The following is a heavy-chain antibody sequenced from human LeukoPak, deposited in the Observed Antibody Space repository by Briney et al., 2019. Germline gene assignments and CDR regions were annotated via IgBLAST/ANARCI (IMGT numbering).Heavy chain of an antibody. CDR2: ISYDGSNE. D-gene: IGHD3-22*01. V-gene: IGHV3-30*04. CDR1: GFTFSSYA. CDR3: ARDYYDSSGYCSAFDI. J-gene: IGHJ3*02. Sequence: GGSLRLSCAASGFTFSSYAMHWVRQAPGKGLEWVAVISYDGSNEYYAGSVKGRFTISSDNSKSTLYLQMNSLRAEDTAVYYCARDYYDSSGYCSAFDIWGQGTMVTVSS.